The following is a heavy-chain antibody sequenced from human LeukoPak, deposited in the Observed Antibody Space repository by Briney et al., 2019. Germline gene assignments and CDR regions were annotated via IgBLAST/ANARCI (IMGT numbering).Heavy chain of an antibody. Sequence: SETLSLTCTVSGGSISSHYWSWIRQPPGKGLEWIGYIYYSGSTNYNPSLKSRVTISVDTSKNQFSLKLSSVTAADTAVYYCARAPWIAARPYYFDYWGQGTLVTVSS. D-gene: IGHD6-6*01. CDR1: GGSISSHY. CDR3: ARAPWIAARPYYFDY. V-gene: IGHV4-59*11. J-gene: IGHJ4*02. CDR2: IYYSGST.